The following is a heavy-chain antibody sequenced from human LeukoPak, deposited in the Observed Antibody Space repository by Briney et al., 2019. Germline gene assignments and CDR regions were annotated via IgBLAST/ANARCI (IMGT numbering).Heavy chain of an antibody. J-gene: IGHJ3*02. Sequence: ASVKVSCKASGYTFTSYDINWVRQATGQGLEWMGWMNPNSGNTGYAQKFQGRVTMTRSTSISTAYMELSRLRSDDTAVYYCAREDYASSGYPDAFDIWGQGTMVTVSS. V-gene: IGHV1-8*01. D-gene: IGHD3-22*01. CDR3: AREDYASSGYPDAFDI. CDR1: GYTFTSYD. CDR2: MNPNSGNT.